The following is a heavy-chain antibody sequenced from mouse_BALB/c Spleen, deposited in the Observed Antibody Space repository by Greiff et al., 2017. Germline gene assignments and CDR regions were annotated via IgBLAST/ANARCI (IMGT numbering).Heavy chain of an antibody. CDR3: ARYLGYGNYWFAY. CDR2: ISSGGGNT. CDR1: GFTFSSYT. J-gene: IGHJ3*01. Sequence: EVKLEESGGGLVKPGGSLKLSCAASGFTFSSYTMSWVRQTPEKRLEWVATISSGGGNTYYPDSVKGRFTISRDNAKNNLYLQMSSLRSEDTALYYCARYLGYGNYWFAYWGQGTLVTVSA. V-gene: IGHV5-9*03. D-gene: IGHD2-10*02.